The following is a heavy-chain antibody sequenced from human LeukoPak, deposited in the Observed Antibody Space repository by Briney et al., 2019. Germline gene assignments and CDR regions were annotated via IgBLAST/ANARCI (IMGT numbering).Heavy chain of an antibody. CDR2: INPSGGST. J-gene: IGHJ4*02. CDR1: GFTFTSYY. D-gene: IGHD2-2*01. Sequence: ASVKVSCNASGFTFTSYYMHWVRQAPGQGLEWMGIINPSGGSTSYAQKFQGRVNMTRYTSTSTVYMDLSSLRSEDTAVYYCARSGSSTSCPRGYWGPGTLVTVSS. V-gene: IGHV1-46*01. CDR3: ARSGSSTSCPRGY.